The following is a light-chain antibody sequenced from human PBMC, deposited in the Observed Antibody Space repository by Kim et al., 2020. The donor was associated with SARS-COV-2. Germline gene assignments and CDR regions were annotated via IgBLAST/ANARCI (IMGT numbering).Light chain of an antibody. V-gene: IGLV3-1*01. CDR2: QDS. Sequence: SYELTQPPSVSVSPGQTASITCSGDKLGDKYACWYQQKPGQSPVLVIYQDSKRPSGIPERFSGSNSGNTATLTISGTQAMDEADYYCQAWDRTWVFGGG. CDR3: QAWDRTWV. CDR1: KLGDKY. J-gene: IGLJ3*02.